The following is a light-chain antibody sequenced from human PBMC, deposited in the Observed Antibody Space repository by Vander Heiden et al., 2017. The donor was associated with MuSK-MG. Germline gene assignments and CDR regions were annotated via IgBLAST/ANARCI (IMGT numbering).Light chain of an antibody. CDR3: LQDNSSPIT. J-gene: IGKJ4*01. Sequence: DIQMTQSPSSLSASVGDRVTITCRASQGIRNALAWFQLKPVQAPKRLIYTASTLQNGVPSRLSGTGSGTEFTLRISILQPEDLAAYFCLQDNSSPITYGGGTTVEIK. V-gene: IGKV1-17*01. CDR1: QGIRNA. CDR2: TAS.